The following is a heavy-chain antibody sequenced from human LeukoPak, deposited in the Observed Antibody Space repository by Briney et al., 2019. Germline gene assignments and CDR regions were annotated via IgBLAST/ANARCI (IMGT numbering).Heavy chain of an antibody. CDR3: TTDGVGVEGATYDN. D-gene: IGHD1-26*01. CDR2: IKAKAHGGTI. V-gene: IGHV3-15*01. J-gene: IGHJ4*02. Sequence: GGSLRLSCAASAFTFSSYGMHWVRQAPGKGLEWVGRIKAKAHGGTIEYAAPVKGRFTISRDDSKNTLYLQMNSLKTEDTAVYYCTTDGVGVEGATYDNWGQGTLVSVSS. CDR1: AFTFSSYG.